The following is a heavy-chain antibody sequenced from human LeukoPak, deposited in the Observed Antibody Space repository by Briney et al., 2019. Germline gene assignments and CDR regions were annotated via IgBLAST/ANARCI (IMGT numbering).Heavy chain of an antibody. J-gene: IGHJ4*02. CDR2: IKQDGSAE. V-gene: IGHV3-7*04. CDR1: GFTFSSYL. Sequence: PGGALRLTCAASGFTFSSYLMSWVRQAPGKGLEWVGNIKQDGSAEHYVASVPGRFTIPRANAKNSLFLQLNSLSAEEPAVYYCARDRRGYPFDHWGQGTLVTVSS. CDR3: ARDRRGYPFDH. D-gene: IGHD5-12*01.